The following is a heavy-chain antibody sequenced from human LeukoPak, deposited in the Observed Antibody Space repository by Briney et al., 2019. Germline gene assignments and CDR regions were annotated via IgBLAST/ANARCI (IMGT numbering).Heavy chain of an antibody. V-gene: IGHV3-23*01. CDR1: GLTFSSHG. CDR2: ISGSGGST. D-gene: IGHD3-3*01. J-gene: IGHJ4*02. CDR3: AKALGYYDFWSGYYLPYYFDY. Sequence: GGSLRLSCAASGLTFSSHGMHWVRQAPGKGLEWVSAISGSGGSTYYADSVKGRFTISRDNSKNTLYLQMNSLRAEDTAVYYCAKALGYYDFWSGYYLPYYFDYWGQGTLVTVSS.